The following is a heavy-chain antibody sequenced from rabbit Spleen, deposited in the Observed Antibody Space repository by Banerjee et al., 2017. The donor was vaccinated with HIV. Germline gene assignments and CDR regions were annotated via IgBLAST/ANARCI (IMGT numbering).Heavy chain of an antibody. CDR3: ARGSATMTLVITGYYLSL. J-gene: IGHJ4*01. V-gene: IGHV1S40*01. CDR2: IDPVFGIT. CDR1: GVSFSSNYY. Sequence: QSLEESGGDLVKPGASLTLACTASGVSFSSNYYMCWVRQAPGKGLEWIGYIDPVFGITYYANWVNGRFSISSHNAQNTLFLQLNSLTAADTATYFCARGSATMTLVITGYYLSLWGPGTLVTVS. D-gene: IGHD2-1*01.